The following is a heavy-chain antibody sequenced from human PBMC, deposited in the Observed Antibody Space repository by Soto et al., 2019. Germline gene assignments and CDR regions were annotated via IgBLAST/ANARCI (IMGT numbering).Heavy chain of an antibody. D-gene: IGHD3-10*01. CDR2: IIPIFGTA. CDR1: GGTFSSYA. J-gene: IGHJ6*02. CDR3: ARAWGSGSYYNYYYNGMDV. Sequence: GASVKVSCKASGGTFSSYAISWVRQAPGQGLEWMGGIIPIFGTANYAQKFQGRVTITADESTSTAYMELSSLRSEDTAVYYCARAWGSGSYYNYYYNGMDVWGQGTTVTVSS. V-gene: IGHV1-69*13.